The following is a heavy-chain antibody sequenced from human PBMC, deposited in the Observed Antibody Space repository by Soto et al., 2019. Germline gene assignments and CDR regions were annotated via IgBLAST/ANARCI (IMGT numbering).Heavy chain of an antibody. CDR3: ARDDDYPDNGFDY. V-gene: IGHV3-33*01. CDR2: ILNDASGH. Sequence: QVQLVESGGGVVQPGTSLRLSCAASGFTFSRHGMHWVRQTPGKGLEWLAVILNDASGHWYADSVKGRFTISRDNFEXXXXXXXXXXXLEXXXXXXXARDDDYPDNGFDYWGQGTLVTVSS. D-gene: IGHD4-17*01. J-gene: IGHJ4*02. CDR1: GFTFSRHG.